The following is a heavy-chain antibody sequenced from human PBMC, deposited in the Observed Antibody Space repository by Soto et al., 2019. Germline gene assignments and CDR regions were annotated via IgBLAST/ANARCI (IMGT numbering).Heavy chain of an antibody. CDR3: ARDRLKWLRLGYYFDY. J-gene: IGHJ4*02. Sequence: QVQLVESGGGVVQPGRSLRLSCAASGFTFSSYAMHWVRQAPGKGLEWVAVISYDGSNKYYADSVKGRFTISRDNSKNTLYLQMTSLRAEDTAVYYCARDRLKWLRLGYYFDYWGQGTLVTVSS. CDR2: ISYDGSNK. CDR1: GFTFSSYA. V-gene: IGHV3-30-3*01. D-gene: IGHD6-25*01.